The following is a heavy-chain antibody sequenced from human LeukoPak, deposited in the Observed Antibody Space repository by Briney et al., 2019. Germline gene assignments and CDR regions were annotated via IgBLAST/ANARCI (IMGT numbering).Heavy chain of an antibody. CDR2: INPSGGST. V-gene: IGHV1-46*01. J-gene: IGHJ3*02. CDR3: ARDAELRDAFDI. Sequence: ASVKVSCKASGGTFSSYAFSWVRQAPGQGLEWMGIINPSGGSTSYAQKFQGRVTMTRDTSTSTVYMELSSLRSEDTAVYYCARDAELRDAFDIWGQGTMVTVSS. D-gene: IGHD1-7*01. CDR1: GGTFSSYA.